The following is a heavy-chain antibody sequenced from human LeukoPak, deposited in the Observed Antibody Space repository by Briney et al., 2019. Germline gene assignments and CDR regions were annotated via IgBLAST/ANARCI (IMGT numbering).Heavy chain of an antibody. D-gene: IGHD3-3*01. J-gene: IGHJ4*02. V-gene: IGHV4-59*08. Sequence: SETLSLTCTVSGGSISSYYWSWIRQPPGKGLEWIGYSYYSGSANYNPSLKSRVTISVDTSKNQFSLTLNSVTAADTAVYYCARGTPYYDFWSGYRPYYFDYWGQGTLVTVSS. CDR1: GGSISSYY. CDR2: SYYSGSA. CDR3: ARGTPYYDFWSGYRPYYFDY.